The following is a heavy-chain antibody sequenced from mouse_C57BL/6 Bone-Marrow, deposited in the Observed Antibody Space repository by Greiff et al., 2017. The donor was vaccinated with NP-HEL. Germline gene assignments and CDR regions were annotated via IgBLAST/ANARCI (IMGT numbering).Heavy chain of an antibody. CDR1: GFTFSDYY. Sequence: EVKLMESGGGLVQPGGSLKLSCAASGFTFSDYYMYWVRQTPEQRLEWVAYISNGGGSTYYPDTVKGRFTISRDTAKNTRYLQLSRLKSEDTAMYYCARHRHYYGSSYGGYFDVWGTGTTVTVSS. D-gene: IGHD1-1*01. V-gene: IGHV5-12*01. CDR2: ISNGGGST. CDR3: ARHRHYYGSSYGGYFDV. J-gene: IGHJ1*03.